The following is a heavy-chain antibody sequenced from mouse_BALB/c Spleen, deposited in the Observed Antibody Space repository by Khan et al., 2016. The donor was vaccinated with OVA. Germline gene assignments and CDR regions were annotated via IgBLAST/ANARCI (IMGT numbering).Heavy chain of an antibody. V-gene: IGHV5-6-5*01. J-gene: IGHJ3*01. CDR2: ISSGGSN. CDR1: GFTFSNYA. CDR3: ARDYWFTY. Sequence: EVELVESGGGLVKPGGSLKLSCAASGFTFSNYAMSWVRQTPEKRLEWVASISSGGSNYYPDSVKGRFTISRDNDRNILYLQMSSLGSEDTAMYYCARDYWFTYWGQGTLVTGSA.